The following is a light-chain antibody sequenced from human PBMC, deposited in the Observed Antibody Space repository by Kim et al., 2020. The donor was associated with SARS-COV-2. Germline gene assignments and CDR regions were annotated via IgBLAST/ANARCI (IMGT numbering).Light chain of an antibody. V-gene: IGLV1-44*01. CDR3: AAWDDSLNVVA. CDR2: NDN. CDR1: SSNIGGNT. J-gene: IGLJ2*01. Sequence: QSVLTQPPSASGTPVQKITISCSGSSSNIGGNTVNWYQQLPGTAPRLPSYNDNQGPSGVPDRFSGSKSGTSASLTISGLQSEDEADYYCAAWDDSLNVVAFGGGTQLTVL.